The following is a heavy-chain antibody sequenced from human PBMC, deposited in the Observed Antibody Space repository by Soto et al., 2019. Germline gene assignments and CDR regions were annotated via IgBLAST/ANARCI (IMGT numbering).Heavy chain of an antibody. J-gene: IGHJ4*02. CDR1: GYTFTSYG. D-gene: IGHD6-13*01. V-gene: IGHV1-18*01. CDR2: ISGYNGNT. Sequence: ASVKVSCKASGYTFTSYGITWVRQAPGQGLEWMGWISGYNGNTNYAQKLQGRVTMTTDTSTSTAYMELRSLRSDDTAVYYCAREGDLSSWYPHHSFYWGQGTLVTVSS. CDR3: AREGDLSSWYPHHSFY.